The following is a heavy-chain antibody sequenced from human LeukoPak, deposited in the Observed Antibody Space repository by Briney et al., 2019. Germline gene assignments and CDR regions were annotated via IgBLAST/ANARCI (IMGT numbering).Heavy chain of an antibody. Sequence: GGSLRLSCAASGFTFSSCGMHWVRQAPGKGLEWVAVILYDGSNKYYADSVKGRFTISRDNSKNTLFLQMNSLRAEDTAVYYCARDYAFDIWGQGTMVTVSS. V-gene: IGHV3-33*01. J-gene: IGHJ3*02. CDR1: GFTFSSCG. CDR3: ARDYAFDI. CDR2: ILYDGSNK.